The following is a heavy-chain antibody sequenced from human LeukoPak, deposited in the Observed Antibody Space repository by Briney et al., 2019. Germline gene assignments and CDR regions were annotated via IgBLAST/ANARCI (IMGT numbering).Heavy chain of an antibody. D-gene: IGHD6-13*01. CDR1: GGSISSYY. CDR3: ARVSVAGTGPDY. J-gene: IGHJ4*02. Sequence: PSEALSLTCTVAGGSISSYYWSWIRQPPGKGLEWVGFVSYNVHTEYNPSLKSRVTLSVDTSTNQFSLRLSSVTAADTAIYFCARVSVAGTGPDYWGQGTLVTVSS. CDR2: VSYNVHT. V-gene: IGHV4-59*01.